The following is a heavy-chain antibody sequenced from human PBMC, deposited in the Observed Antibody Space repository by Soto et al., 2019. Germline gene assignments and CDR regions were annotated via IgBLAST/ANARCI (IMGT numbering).Heavy chain of an antibody. V-gene: IGHV3-11*06. CDR2: ISSSSSYT. Sequence: QVQLVESGGGLVKPGGSLRLSCAASGFTFSDYYMSWIRQAPGKGLEWVSYISSSSSYTNYADSVKGRFTISRDNAQNSLYLQMNSLRAEDTAVYYCARLSSGFSTFDYWGQGTLVTVSS. D-gene: IGHD6-19*01. CDR3: ARLSSGFSTFDY. J-gene: IGHJ4*02. CDR1: GFTFSDYY.